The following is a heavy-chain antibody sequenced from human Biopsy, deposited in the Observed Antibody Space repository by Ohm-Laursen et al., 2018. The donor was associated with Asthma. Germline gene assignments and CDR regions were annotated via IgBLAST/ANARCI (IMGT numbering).Heavy chain of an antibody. D-gene: IGHD3-10*01. CDR3: ARDPGGFDP. V-gene: IGHV1-18*04. CDR1: GYTFTSYY. Sequence: GASVKVSCKASGYTFTSYYIHWVRQAPGQGLEWMGWIRPHTGDTNYAQMLRGRVTMTTDTSTSTAYMELRGLRSDDTAVYYCARDPGGFDPWGQGTLVTVSS. J-gene: IGHJ5*02. CDR2: IRPHTGDT.